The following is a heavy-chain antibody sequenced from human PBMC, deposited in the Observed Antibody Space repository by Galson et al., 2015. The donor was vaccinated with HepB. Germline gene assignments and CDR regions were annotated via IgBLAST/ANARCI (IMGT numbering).Heavy chain of an antibody. CDR3: ARLVGATTGDY. Sequence: YAISWVRQAPGQGLEWMGGIIPIFGIANYAQKFQGRVTITADESTSTAYMELSSLRSEDTAVYYCARLVGATTGDYWGQGTLVTVSS. V-gene: IGHV1-69*01. J-gene: IGHJ4*02. CDR1: YA. D-gene: IGHD1-26*01. CDR2: IIPIFGIA.